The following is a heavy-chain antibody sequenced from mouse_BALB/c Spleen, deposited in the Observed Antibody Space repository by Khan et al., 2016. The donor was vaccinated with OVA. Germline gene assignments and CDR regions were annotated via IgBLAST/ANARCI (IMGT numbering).Heavy chain of an antibody. CDR1: GYTFTNYG. Sequence: QIQLVQSGPELKKPGETVKISCKASGYTFTNYGMNWVKQAPGKGLKWMGWINTNTGEPTYAEEFKGRFAFSLETSASTAYLQINNLKNEDTATYCCARGYGSSYGFAYWGQGTLVTVSA. V-gene: IGHV9-3*02. CDR2: INTNTGEP. CDR3: ARGYGSSYGFAY. J-gene: IGHJ3*01. D-gene: IGHD1-1*01.